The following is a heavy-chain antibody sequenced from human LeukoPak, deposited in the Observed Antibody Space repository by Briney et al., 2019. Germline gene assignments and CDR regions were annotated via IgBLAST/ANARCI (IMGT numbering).Heavy chain of an antibody. J-gene: IGHJ1*01. CDR3: ARALAYCSGGSCYSSGEYFQH. Sequence: GASVKVSCKASGGTFSSYAISWVRQAPGQGLEWMGGIIPIFGTANYAQKFQGRVTITADESTSTAYMELSSLRSEDTAVYYCARALAYCSGGSCYSSGEYFQHWGQGTLVTVSS. CDR1: GGTFSSYA. CDR2: IIPIFGTA. D-gene: IGHD2-15*01. V-gene: IGHV1-69*13.